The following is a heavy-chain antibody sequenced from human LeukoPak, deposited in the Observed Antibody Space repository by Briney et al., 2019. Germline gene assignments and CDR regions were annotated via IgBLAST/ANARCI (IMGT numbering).Heavy chain of an antibody. D-gene: IGHD2-15*01. V-gene: IGHV3-11*01. CDR3: ARVLRYCSGGNCYSGGLGYMDV. Sequence: GGSLRLSCAAPGFTFSDYNMRWIRQAPGKGLEWVSSISRSGSTKYYADSVKGRFTISRDNAKNSLFPQMNSLRAEDTAVYYCARVLRYCSGGNCYSGGLGYMDVWGKGTTVTISS. CDR2: ISRSGSTK. CDR1: GFTFSDYN. J-gene: IGHJ6*03.